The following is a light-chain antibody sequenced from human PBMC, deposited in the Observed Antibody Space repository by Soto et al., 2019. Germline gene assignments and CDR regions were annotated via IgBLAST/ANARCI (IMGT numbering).Light chain of an antibody. J-gene: IGLJ2*01. V-gene: IGLV1-51*01. CDR2: DNN. CDR3: GTWDSSLSVVV. Sequence: QAVVTQPPSVSAAPGQKVTISCSGSSSNIGNNYVSWYQQLPGTAPKLLIYDNNKLPSGIPDRFSGSKSGTSATLGITGLQTGDEADYYCGTWDSSLSVVVFGGGTKLAVL. CDR1: SSNIGNNY.